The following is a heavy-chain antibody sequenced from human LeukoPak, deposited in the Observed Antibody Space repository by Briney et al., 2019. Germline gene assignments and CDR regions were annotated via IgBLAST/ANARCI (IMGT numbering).Heavy chain of an antibody. V-gene: IGHV3-21*01. J-gene: IGHJ5*02. CDR3: ARDAPPGNWFDP. CDR2: ISSSSSYI. CDR1: GFTFSSYS. Sequence: GGSLRLSCAASGFTFSSYSMNWVRQAPGKGLEWVSSISSSSSYIYYADSVKGRFTISRDNAKNSLYLQMNSLRAEDTAVYYCARDAPPGNWFDPWGQGTLVTVSS.